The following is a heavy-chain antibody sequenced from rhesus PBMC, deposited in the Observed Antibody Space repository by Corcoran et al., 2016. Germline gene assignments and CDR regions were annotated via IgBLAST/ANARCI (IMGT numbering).Heavy chain of an antibody. Sequence: QVQLQESGPGLVKPSETLSLTCAVSGGSISDDYYWSWIRQPPGKGLEWIGYIYGSGGGTNYNPSLKNRVIISIDTSKNQFSLKLSSVTAADTAVYYCARDGYGYYFDYWGQGVLVTVSS. D-gene: IGHD3-9*01. CDR2: IYGSGGGT. V-gene: IGHV4-106*01. CDR1: GGSISDDYY. J-gene: IGHJ4*01. CDR3: ARDGYGYYFDY.